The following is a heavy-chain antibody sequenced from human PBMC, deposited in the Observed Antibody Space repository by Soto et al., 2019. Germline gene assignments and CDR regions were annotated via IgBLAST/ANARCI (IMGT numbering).Heavy chain of an antibody. CDR3: ARGRYLGYSTYYYYGMDV. D-gene: IGHD5-12*01. J-gene: IGHJ6*02. CDR2: INHRGST. CDR1: GGSFSGYY. V-gene: IGHV4-34*01. Sequence: QVQLQQWGAGLLKPSETLSLTCAVYGGSFSGYYWSWIRQPPGKGLEWIGEINHRGSTNYHPSLKRRVTISVDTSKTQFALKLSSVTAADTAVYYCARGRYLGYSTYYYYGMDVWGQGTTVTVSS.